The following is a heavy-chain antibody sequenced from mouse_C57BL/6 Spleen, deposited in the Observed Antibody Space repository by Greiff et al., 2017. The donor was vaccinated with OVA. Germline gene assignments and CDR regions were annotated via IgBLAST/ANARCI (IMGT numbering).Heavy chain of an antibody. J-gene: IGHJ2*01. Sequence: QVQLQQPGAELVQPGASVKMSCKASGYTFTSYWITWVKQRPGQGLEWIGDIYPGSGSTNYKEKFKSKATLTVDTSPSTADMQLSSLTSEDSAVYYCARYYFGSSYVEGYYFDYWGQGTTLTVSS. CDR2: IYPGSGST. CDR1: GYTFTSYW. V-gene: IGHV1-55*01. CDR3: ARYYFGSSYVEGYYFDY. D-gene: IGHD1-1*01.